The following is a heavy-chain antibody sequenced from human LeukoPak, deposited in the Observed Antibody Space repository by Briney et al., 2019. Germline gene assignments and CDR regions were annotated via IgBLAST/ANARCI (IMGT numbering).Heavy chain of an antibody. J-gene: IGHJ3*02. D-gene: IGHD3-16*01. V-gene: IGHV4-59*01. CDR3: ARSRPKAWGGDAFDI. CDR1: GSSITTYTH. Sequence: SETLSLPCTVSGSSITTYTHWGWIRQSPGKGLEWIGYIYYSGSTNYNPSLKSRVTISVDTSKNQFSLKLSSVTAADTAVYYCARSRPKAWGGDAFDIWGQGTMVTVSS. CDR2: IYYSGST.